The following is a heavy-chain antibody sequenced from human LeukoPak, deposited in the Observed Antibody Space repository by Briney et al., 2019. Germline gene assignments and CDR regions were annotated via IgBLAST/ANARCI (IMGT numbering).Heavy chain of an antibody. CDR3: ARDQSTSGWLVRVYAFDI. CDR1: GFTFSSYA. V-gene: IGHV3-30-3*01. CDR2: ISYDGSNK. D-gene: IGHD6-19*01. J-gene: IGHJ3*02. Sequence: GGSLRLSCAASGFTFSSYAMHWVRQAPGKGLEWVAVISYDGSNKYYADSVKGRFTISRDNAKNSLYLQMNSLRAEDTAVYYCARDQSTSGWLVRVYAFDIWGQGTMVTVSS.